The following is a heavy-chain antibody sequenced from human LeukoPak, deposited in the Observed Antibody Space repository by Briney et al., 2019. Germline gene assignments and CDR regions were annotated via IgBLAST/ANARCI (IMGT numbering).Heavy chain of an antibody. CDR2: IYYSGST. D-gene: IGHD3-3*01. CDR3: ARFFYYDFWSGYQD. CDR1: GFTFSSYG. V-gene: IGHV4-39*01. Sequence: GSLRLSCAASGFTFSSYGMHWVRQPPGKGLEWIGGIYYSGSTYYNPSLKSRVTISVDTSKNQFSLKLSSVTAADTAVYYCARFFYYDFWSGYQDWGQGTLVTVSS. J-gene: IGHJ4*02.